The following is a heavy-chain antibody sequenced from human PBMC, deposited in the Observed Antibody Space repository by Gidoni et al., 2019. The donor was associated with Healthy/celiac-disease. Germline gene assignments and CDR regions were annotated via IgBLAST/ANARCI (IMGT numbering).Heavy chain of an antibody. V-gene: IGHV4-38-2*01. CDR2: IYHSGST. Sequence: QVQLQESGPGLVKPSETLSLTCAVSGYSISSGYYWGWIRQPPGKGLEWIGSIYHSGSTYYNPSLKSRVTISVDTSKNQFSLKLSSVTAADTAVYYCAADVSFIAVAGTDYWGQGTLVTVSS. CDR3: AADVSFIAVAGTDY. J-gene: IGHJ4*02. D-gene: IGHD6-19*01. CDR1: GYSISSGYY.